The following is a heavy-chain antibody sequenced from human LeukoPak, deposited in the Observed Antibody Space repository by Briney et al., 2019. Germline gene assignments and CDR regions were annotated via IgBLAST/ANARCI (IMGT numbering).Heavy chain of an antibody. CDR3: ARAQTTVTTADAFDI. V-gene: IGHV3-9*01. Sequence: GGSLRLSCAASGFTFDDYAMHWVRQAPGKGLEWVSGISWNSGSIGYADSVKGRFTISRDNSKNTLYLQMNSLRAEDTAVYYCARAQTTVTTADAFDIWGQGTMVTVSS. J-gene: IGHJ3*02. CDR2: ISWNSGSI. D-gene: IGHD4-17*01. CDR1: GFTFDDYA.